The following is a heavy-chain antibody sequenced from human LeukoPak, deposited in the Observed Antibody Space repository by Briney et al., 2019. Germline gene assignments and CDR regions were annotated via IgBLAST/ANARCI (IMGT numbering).Heavy chain of an antibody. Sequence: PGGSLRLSCAASGFTFSSYRMNWVRQPPGKGLEWIGTIYYNGRTYYNPSLKSRVTISVDTSKNQFSLRLTSVTAADTAVYYCASLRYAFWSGYIRLDAFDIWGQGTMVTVSS. V-gene: IGHV4-39*07. CDR1: GFTFSSYR. CDR3: ASLRYAFWSGYIRLDAFDI. J-gene: IGHJ3*02. CDR2: IYYNGRT. D-gene: IGHD3-3*01.